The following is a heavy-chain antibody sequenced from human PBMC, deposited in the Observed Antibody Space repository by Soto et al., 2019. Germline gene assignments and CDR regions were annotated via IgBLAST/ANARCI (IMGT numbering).Heavy chain of an antibody. CDR2: VYYTGST. CDR1: DDRISGWS. CDR3: ARSVEVPGEHIVY. V-gene: IGHV4-59*01. Sequence: SELRSHECSVWDDRISGWSRYCIKQSPGKGLEWLGYVYYTGSTNYSPSLRSRVSISVDTSKNEFSLRLSSVTAADTAVYFCARSVEVPGEHIVYWGEGTQVPV. D-gene: IGHD2-21*01. J-gene: IGHJ4*02.